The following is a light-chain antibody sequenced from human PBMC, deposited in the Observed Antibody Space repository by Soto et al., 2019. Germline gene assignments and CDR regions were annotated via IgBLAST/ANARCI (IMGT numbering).Light chain of an antibody. CDR1: QSVSSY. CDR3: QQRSNWPPWT. J-gene: IGKJ1*01. CDR2: DAS. Sequence: EIVLTQSPATLYLSPGERATLSCRASQSVSSYLAWYQQKPGQAPRLLIYDASNRATGIPARFSGSGSGTDFTLTISSLEPEDFAVYYCQQRSNWPPWTFGQGTKGEI. V-gene: IGKV3-11*01.